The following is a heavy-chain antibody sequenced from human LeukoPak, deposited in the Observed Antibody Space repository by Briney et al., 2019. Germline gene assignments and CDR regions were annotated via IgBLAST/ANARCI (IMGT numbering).Heavy chain of an antibody. CDR2: ISSSSSTI. V-gene: IGHV3-48*01. Sequence: GGSLRLSCAASGFTFSSYSMNWVRQAPGKGLEWVSYISSSSSTINYADSVKGRFTISRDNAKNSLYLQMNSLRAEDTAVYYCARDSGGIAVAGPYYYYGMDVWGQGTTVTVSS. CDR3: ARDSGGIAVAGPYYYYGMDV. D-gene: IGHD6-19*01. CDR1: GFTFSSYS. J-gene: IGHJ6*02.